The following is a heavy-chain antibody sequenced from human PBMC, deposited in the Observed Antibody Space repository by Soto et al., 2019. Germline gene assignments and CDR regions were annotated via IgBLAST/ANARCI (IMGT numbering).Heavy chain of an antibody. J-gene: IGHJ6*02. CDR3: SRCSGSYCMDV. CDR1: GFTFSDST. CDR2: IRSEVYSYAT. V-gene: IGHV3-73*02. Sequence: EVQLVESGGGLVQPGGSLKVSCAASGFTFSDSTIHWVRQASGKGLEWVGRIRSEVYSYATVCAASVKDRFTISRDDSKNTAYLQMNSLKIEVTAVYYCSRCSGSYCMDVRGQGTTVTVSS. D-gene: IGHD3-10*02.